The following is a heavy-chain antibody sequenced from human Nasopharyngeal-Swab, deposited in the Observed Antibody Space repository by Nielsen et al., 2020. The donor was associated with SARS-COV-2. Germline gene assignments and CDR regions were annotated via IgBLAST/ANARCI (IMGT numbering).Heavy chain of an antibody. CDR3: ARKPPGGVSFDY. CDR2: ISSSGSTI. D-gene: IGHD5/OR15-5a*01. J-gene: IGHJ4*02. V-gene: IGHV3-48*03. CDR1: GFTFSSYE. Sequence: GESLKISCAASGFTFSSYEMNWVRQAPGKGLEWVSYISSSGSTIYHADSVKGRFTISRDNVKNSLYLQMNSLRAEDTAVYYCARKPPGGVSFDYWGQGTLVTVSS.